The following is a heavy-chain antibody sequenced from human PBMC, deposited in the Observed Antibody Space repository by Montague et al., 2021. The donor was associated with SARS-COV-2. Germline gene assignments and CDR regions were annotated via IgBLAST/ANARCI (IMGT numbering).Heavy chain of an antibody. V-gene: IGHV3-11*01. J-gene: IGHJ6*03. Sequence: SLRLSCAASGFTFSDYYMSWIRQAPGKGLEWVSYISSSGGTIYYADSVKGRFTISRDNAKNSLYLQMNSLRVEDTAVYYCARVKQQLVVYYYYYMDVWGKGTTVTVSS. CDR2: ISSSGGTI. CDR3: ARVKQQLVVYYYYYMDV. D-gene: IGHD6-13*01. CDR1: GFTFSDYY.